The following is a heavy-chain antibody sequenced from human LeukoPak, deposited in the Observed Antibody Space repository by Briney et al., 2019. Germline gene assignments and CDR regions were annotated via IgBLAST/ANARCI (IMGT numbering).Heavy chain of an antibody. V-gene: IGHV3-7*01. CDR2: IKQDGSEK. Sequence: GGSLRLSCAASGFTFSSYSMNWVRQAPGKGLEWVANIKQDGSEKYYVDSVKGRFTISRDNAKNSLYLQMNSLRAEDTAVYYCARDKSVSFDYWGQGTLVTVSS. D-gene: IGHD5/OR15-5a*01. J-gene: IGHJ4*02. CDR1: GFTFSSYS. CDR3: ARDKSVSFDY.